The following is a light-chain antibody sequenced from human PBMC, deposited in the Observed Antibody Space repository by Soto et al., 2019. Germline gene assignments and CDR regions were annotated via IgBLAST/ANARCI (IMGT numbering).Light chain of an antibody. Sequence: ETVMTQSPATLSVSPCERATLSFRASESVSSNLAWYQQQPGQAPRLLIYGASTRATGIPARFSGSGPGTEFTLTISSLQSEDFAVCYCQQYNNWPPFTFGPGTKVDIK. J-gene: IGKJ3*01. CDR1: ESVSSN. CDR3: QQYNNWPPFT. V-gene: IGKV3-15*01. CDR2: GAS.